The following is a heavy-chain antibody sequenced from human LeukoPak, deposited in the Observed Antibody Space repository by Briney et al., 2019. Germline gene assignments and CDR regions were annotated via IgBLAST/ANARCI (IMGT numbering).Heavy chain of an antibody. Sequence: TSSGTLSLTCDVSGGSISSDNWWSWVRQPPGKGLEWIGEIYHSGSINYNPSLKSRVIISVDKSKNQFSLKLSSVTAADTAVYYCYGGCGGDCYQYWGQGTLVTVSS. J-gene: IGHJ4*02. D-gene: IGHD2-21*01. CDR3: YGGCGGDCYQY. CDR2: IYHSGSI. CDR1: GGSISSDNW. V-gene: IGHV4-4*02.